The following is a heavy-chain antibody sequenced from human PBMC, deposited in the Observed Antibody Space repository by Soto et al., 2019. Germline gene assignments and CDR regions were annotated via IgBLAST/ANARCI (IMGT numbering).Heavy chain of an antibody. D-gene: IGHD3-9*01. CDR3: TAGEVLRYFDWPDAFDI. Sequence: VQLVESGGGLVKPGGSLRLSCAASGFTFSNAWMSWVRQAPGKGLEWVGRIKSKTDGGTTDYAAPVKGRFTISRDDSKNTLYLQMNSLKTEDTAVYYCTAGEVLRYFDWPDAFDIWGQGTMVTVSS. CDR1: GFTFSNAW. CDR2: IKSKTDGGTT. V-gene: IGHV3-15*01. J-gene: IGHJ3*02.